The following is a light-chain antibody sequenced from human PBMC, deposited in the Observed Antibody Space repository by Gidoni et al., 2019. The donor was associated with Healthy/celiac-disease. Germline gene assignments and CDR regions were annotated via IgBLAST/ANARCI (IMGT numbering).Light chain of an antibody. Sequence: IVLTQSPATLSLSPGERATLSCRASQSVSSYLAWYQQKPGQAPRLLIYDASNRATGIPAMFSGSGSGTDFTLTISSLEPEDFAVYYCQQRSNWPYTFGQGTKLEIK. CDR3: QQRSNWPYT. J-gene: IGKJ2*01. V-gene: IGKV3-11*01. CDR2: DAS. CDR1: QSVSSY.